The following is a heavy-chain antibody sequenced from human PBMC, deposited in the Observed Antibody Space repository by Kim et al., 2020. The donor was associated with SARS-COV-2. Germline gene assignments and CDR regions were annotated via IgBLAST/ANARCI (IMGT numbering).Heavy chain of an antibody. Sequence: SETLSLTCAVYGASFNGYQWSWIRQPPGKGLEWIGEINQSGSTNYNPSLKSRVTISVDTSKNQFSLKLSTVTAADTAVYYCATRVITHNWFDPWGQGTLVTVSS. V-gene: IGHV4-34*01. CDR2: INQSGST. CDR3: ATRVITHNWFDP. CDR1: GASFNGYQ. J-gene: IGHJ5*02. D-gene: IGHD3-22*01.